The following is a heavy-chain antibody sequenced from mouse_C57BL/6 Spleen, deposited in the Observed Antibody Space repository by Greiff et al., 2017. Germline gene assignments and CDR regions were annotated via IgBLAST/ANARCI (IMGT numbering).Heavy chain of an antibody. CDR3: ARGNYGSSFDV. V-gene: IGHV5-17*01. D-gene: IGHD1-1*01. J-gene: IGHJ1*03. CDR2: VSSGSSTI. CDR1: GFTFSDYG. Sequence: EVQGVQSGGGLVKPGASLKLSCAASGFTFSDYGMHWVRQAPEKGLEWVAYVSSGSSTIYYADTVKGRFTISRDNAKNTLFLQMTRLRSEDTAVNYGARGNYGSSFDVWGTGTTVTVSS.